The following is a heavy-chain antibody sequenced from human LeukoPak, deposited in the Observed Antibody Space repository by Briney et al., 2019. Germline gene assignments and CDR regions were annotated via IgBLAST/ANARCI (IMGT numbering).Heavy chain of an antibody. J-gene: IGHJ3*02. CDR2: IYYTGST. Sequence: NPSETLSLTCSVSGGSISPNYWSWIRQTPGKGLEWIGFIYYTGSTNYNPSLKSRVTISIDTSKSHFSLKLSSLTAADTAVYYCARLLDYDSSGYPDTFDIWGQGTMVTVSS. V-gene: IGHV4-59*01. CDR1: GGSISPNY. D-gene: IGHD3-22*01. CDR3: ARLLDYDSSGYPDTFDI.